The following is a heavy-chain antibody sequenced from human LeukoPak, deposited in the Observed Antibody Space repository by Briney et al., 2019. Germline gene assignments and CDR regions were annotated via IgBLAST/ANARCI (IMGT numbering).Heavy chain of an antibody. J-gene: IGHJ4*02. CDR2: IKSDGSET. CDR3: AKNDGYSYWYFDY. CDR1: GFTFSSYW. D-gene: IGHD4-4*01. V-gene: IGHV3-74*01. Sequence: HAGGSLRLSCAASGFTFSSYWMHWVRQAPGKGLMWVSRIKSDGSETSYADSVKGRFTISRDNSKNTLFLQMNSLRAEDTAVYYCAKNDGYSYWYFDYWGQGTLVTVSS.